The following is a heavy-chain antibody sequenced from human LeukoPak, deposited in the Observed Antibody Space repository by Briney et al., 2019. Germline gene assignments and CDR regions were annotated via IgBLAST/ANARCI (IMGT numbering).Heavy chain of an antibody. V-gene: IGHV3-74*01. CDR1: GFTFSSYW. Sequence: GGSLRLSCAASGFTFSSYWMHWVCQAPGKGLVWVSRINSDGSSTSYADSVKGRFTISRDNAKNTLYLQMNSLRAEDTAVYYCARDLSYYDILTAIDYWGQGTLVTVSS. CDR2: INSDGSST. J-gene: IGHJ4*02. D-gene: IGHD3-9*01. CDR3: ARDLSYYDILTAIDY.